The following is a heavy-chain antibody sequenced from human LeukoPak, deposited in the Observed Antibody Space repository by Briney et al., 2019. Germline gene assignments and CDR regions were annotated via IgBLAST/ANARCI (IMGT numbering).Heavy chain of an antibody. Sequence: SETLSLTCTVSGGSLSGYYWSWLRPPPGKGLEWIGYVYYRGSTNYTPSLQRRVTISVDTSKNQLSLKLSSVTAADTALYYRAREHYDILTRLYIDAFDIWGPGTRVTVSS. CDR2: VYYRGST. V-gene: IGHV4-59*01. D-gene: IGHD3-9*01. J-gene: IGHJ3*02. CDR1: GGSLSGYY. CDR3: AREHYDILTRLYIDAFDI.